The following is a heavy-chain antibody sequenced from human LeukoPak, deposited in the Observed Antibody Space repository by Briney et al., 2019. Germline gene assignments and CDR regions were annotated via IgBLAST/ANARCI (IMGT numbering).Heavy chain of an antibody. CDR2: IYGGGST. CDR1: GFTVSSNY. CDR3: AIVAAGGGYNYFGNPDWYFDL. V-gene: IGHV3-53*01. J-gene: IGHJ2*01. Sequence: PGGSLRLSCAASGFTVSSNYMSWVRQAPGKGLEWVSVIYGGGSTYYADSVKGRFTISRDNSKNTLYLQMNSLRAEDTAVYYCAIVAAGGGYNYFGNPDWYFDLWGRGTLVTVSS. D-gene: IGHD5-24*01.